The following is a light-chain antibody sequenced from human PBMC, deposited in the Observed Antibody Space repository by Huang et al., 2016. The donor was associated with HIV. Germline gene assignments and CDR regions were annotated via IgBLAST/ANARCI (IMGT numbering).Light chain of an antibody. Sequence: EIVMTQYPVTLYVSPGERATLSCRASQSIGSSLAWYQQRPGQPPRLLIHGASTRATGIPARFSGSGSGTEFTLTISSLQSEDFAMYYCQQYNNWPMYTFGQGTKLDI. CDR1: QSIGSS. CDR2: GAS. J-gene: IGKJ2*01. CDR3: QQYNNWPMYT. V-gene: IGKV3-15*01.